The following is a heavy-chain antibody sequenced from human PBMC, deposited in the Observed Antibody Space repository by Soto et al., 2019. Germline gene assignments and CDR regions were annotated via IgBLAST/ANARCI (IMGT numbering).Heavy chain of an antibody. V-gene: IGHV3-64*01. CDR2: ISSNGGST. Sequence: GGSLILSCAASGFTFSSYAMHWVRQAPGKGLEYVSAISSNGGSTYYANSVKGRFTISRDNSKNTLYLQMGSLRAEDMAVYYCASLVVVPAASAGGYAFDIWGQGTMVTVSS. J-gene: IGHJ3*02. CDR3: ASLVVVPAASAGGYAFDI. CDR1: GFTFSSYA. D-gene: IGHD2-2*01.